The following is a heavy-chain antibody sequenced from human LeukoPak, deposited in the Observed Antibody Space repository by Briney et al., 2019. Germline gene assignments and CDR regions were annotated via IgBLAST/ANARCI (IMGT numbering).Heavy chain of an antibody. Sequence: PGGSLRLSCAASGFTFSSYAMSWVRKAPGKGLEWVSAISGSGGSTYYADSVKGRFTISRDNSKNTLYLQMNSLRAEDTAVYYCAKGPIAAAGSYNWFDPWGQGTLVTVSS. D-gene: IGHD6-13*01. V-gene: IGHV3-23*01. CDR1: GFTFSSYA. CDR2: ISGSGGST. J-gene: IGHJ5*02. CDR3: AKGPIAAAGSYNWFDP.